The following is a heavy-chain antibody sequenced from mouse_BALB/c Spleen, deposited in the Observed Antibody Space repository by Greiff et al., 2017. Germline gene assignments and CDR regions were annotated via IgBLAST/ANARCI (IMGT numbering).Heavy chain of an antibody. CDR1: GFSLTGYG. V-gene: IGHV2-6-7*01. Sequence: VHLVESGPGLVAPSQSLSITCTVSGFSLTGYGVNWVRQPPGKGLEWLGMLWGDGSTDYNSELKSRLSISKDNSKSHVFFKMTSLQTDDTPRYYGARATAYDGNRYFDYWGQGTTLTVSS. D-gene: IGHD2-10*01. CDR3: ARATAYDGNRYFDY. J-gene: IGHJ2*01. CDR2: LWGDGST.